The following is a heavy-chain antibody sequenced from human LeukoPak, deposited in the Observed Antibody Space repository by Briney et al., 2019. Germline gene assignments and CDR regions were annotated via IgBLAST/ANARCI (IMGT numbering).Heavy chain of an antibody. CDR3: ARDFYGSGSYFVY. V-gene: IGHV3-48*03. CDR2: ISSSGSTI. D-gene: IGHD3-10*01. J-gene: IGHJ4*02. Sequence: GGSLRLSCAASGFTFSSYEMNWVRQAPGKGLEWVSYISSSGSTIYYADSVKGRFTISRDNAKNSLYLQMNSLRAEDTAVYYCARDFYGSGSYFVYWGQGTLVTVSS. CDR1: GFTFSSYE.